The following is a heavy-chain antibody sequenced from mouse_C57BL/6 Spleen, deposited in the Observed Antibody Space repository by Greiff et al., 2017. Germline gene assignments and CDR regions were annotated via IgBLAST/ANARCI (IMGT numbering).Heavy chain of an antibody. V-gene: IGHV1-50*01. CDR2: IDPSDSYT. CDR1: GYTFTSYW. J-gene: IGHJ2*01. D-gene: IGHD1-1*01. Sequence: QVHVKQSGAELVKPGASVKLSCKASGYTFTSYWMQWVKQRPGQGLEWIGEIDPSDSYTNYNQKFKGKATLTVDTSSSTAYMQLSSLTSEDSAVYYCARFYGSSVDYWGQGTTLTVSS. CDR3: ARFYGSSVDY.